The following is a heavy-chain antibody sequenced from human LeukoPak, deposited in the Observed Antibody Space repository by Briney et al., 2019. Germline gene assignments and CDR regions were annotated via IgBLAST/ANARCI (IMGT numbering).Heavy chain of an antibody. CDR2: IIPIFGTA. CDR1: GGTFSSYA. CDR3: VRATYCSSTSCSLYNWFDP. D-gene: IGHD2-2*01. J-gene: IGHJ5*02. Sequence: ASVKVSCKASGGTFSSYAISWVRQAPGQGLEWMGGIIPIFGTANYAQKFQGRVTITADESTSTAYMELSSLRSEDTAVYYCVRATYCSSTSCSLYNWFDPWGQGTLVTVSS. V-gene: IGHV1-69*13.